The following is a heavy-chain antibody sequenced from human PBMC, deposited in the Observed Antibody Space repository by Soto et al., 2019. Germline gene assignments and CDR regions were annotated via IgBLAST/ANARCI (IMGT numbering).Heavy chain of an antibody. D-gene: IGHD6-13*01. CDR1: GFTFSSYG. V-gene: IGHV3-30*18. J-gene: IGHJ6*02. CDR2: ISYDGSNK. Sequence: QVQLVESGGGVVQPGRSLRLSCAASGFTFSSYGMHWVRQAPGKGLEWVAVISYDGSNKYYADSVKGRFTISRDNSKNTLYLQMNSLRAEDTAVYYCAKDRDSSISNLYYYYGMDVWGQGTTVTVSS. CDR3: AKDRDSSISNLYYYYGMDV.